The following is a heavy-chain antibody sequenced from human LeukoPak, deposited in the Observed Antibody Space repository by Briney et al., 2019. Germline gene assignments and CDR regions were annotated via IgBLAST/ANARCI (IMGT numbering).Heavy chain of an antibody. CDR3: ARGYTIFGVVASSGWYRFGFDP. CDR2: ISSSGGTI. D-gene: IGHD3-3*01. CDR1: GFTFSTYE. J-gene: IGHJ5*02. Sequence: PGGSLRLSCAASGFTFSTYEMNWVRQAPGKGLQWVSHISSSGGTIYYADSVKGRFTISRDNAKNSLYLQMNSLRAEDTAVYYCARGYTIFGVVASSGWYRFGFDPWGQGTLVTVSS. V-gene: IGHV3-48*03.